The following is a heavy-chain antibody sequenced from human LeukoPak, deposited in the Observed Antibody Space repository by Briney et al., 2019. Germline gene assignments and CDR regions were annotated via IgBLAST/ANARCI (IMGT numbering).Heavy chain of an antibody. CDR1: GFTVSSNY. V-gene: IGHV3-53*01. CDR2: IYSGGST. CDR3: AKEGRGLVYFDY. Sequence: GGSLRLSCAASGFTVSSNYMSWVRQAPGKGLEWVSVIYSGGSTYYADSVKGRFTISRDNSKNTLYLQMNSLRAEDTAVYYCAKEGRGLVYFDYWGQGTLVTVSS. J-gene: IGHJ4*02. D-gene: IGHD3/OR15-3a*01.